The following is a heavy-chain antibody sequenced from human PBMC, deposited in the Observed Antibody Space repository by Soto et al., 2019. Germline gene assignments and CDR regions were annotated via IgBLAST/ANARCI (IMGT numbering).Heavy chain of an antibody. Sequence: PSETLSLTCTVSGGSVSSGSYYWSWIRQPPGKGLEWIGYIYYSGSTNYNPSLKSRVTISVDTSKNQFSLKLSSVTAADTAVYYCASWNDVDFLSGCSLWGQGTLVTVSS. V-gene: IGHV4-61*01. J-gene: IGHJ4*02. CDR1: GGSVSSGSYY. CDR2: IYYSGST. D-gene: IGHD1-1*01. CDR3: ASWNDVDFLSGCSL.